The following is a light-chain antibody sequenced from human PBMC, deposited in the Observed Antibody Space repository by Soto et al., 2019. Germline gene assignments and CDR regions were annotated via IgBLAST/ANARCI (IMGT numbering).Light chain of an antibody. CDR1: QSISSW. J-gene: IGKJ3*01. CDR3: QHYDTYSGT. CDR2: RAS. Sequence: DIQMTQSPSTLSASVGDRVTITCRASQSISSWLAWYQQKPGTAPKLLIYRASSLATGVPSRFSGSGSGAEFPLTISSLQPDDVATYYCQHYDTYSGTFGPGTEVEIK. V-gene: IGKV1-5*03.